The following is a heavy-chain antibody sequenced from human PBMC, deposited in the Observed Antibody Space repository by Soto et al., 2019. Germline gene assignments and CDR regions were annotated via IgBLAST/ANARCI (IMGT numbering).Heavy chain of an antibody. J-gene: IGHJ4*02. CDR3: AKDLTWNQADY. V-gene: IGHV3-74*01. Sequence: GGSLRLSCEASGFIFSDYWMHWVRQTPGTGLVWVSRINTDGTITDYADSVKGRFTISRDNAKNTLYLQMDSLRADDTAVYYCAKDLTWNQADYWGQGVLVTSPQ. D-gene: IGHD1-1*01. CDR2: INTDGTIT. CDR1: GFIFSDYW.